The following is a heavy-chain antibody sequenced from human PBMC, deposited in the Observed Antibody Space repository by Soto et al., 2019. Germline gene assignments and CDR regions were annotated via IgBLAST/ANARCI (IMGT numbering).Heavy chain of an antibody. J-gene: IGHJ6*02. CDR2: INPNSGGT. CDR1: GYTFTGYY. D-gene: IGHD1-1*01. CDR3: ARVWMKGYYGMDV. Sequence: ASVKVSCKASGYTFTGYYMHWVRQAPGQGLEWMGWINPNSGGTNYAQKFQGWVTMARDTSISTAYMELSRLRSDDTAVYYCARVWMKGYYGMDVWGQGTTVTVSS. V-gene: IGHV1-2*04.